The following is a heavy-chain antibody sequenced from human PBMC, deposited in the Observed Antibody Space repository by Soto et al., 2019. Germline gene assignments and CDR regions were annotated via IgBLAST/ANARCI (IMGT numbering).Heavy chain of an antibody. Sequence: QVQLQQWGAGLLKPSETLSLTCAVYGGSVSGYCWCWICLPPGPGLEWIGEINHSGSTNYNPSLKSRVTRPVDTSRNQVSQKLCSVTAGDTAVYDCAREVGWLGYFDLWGRGTLVTVSS. V-gene: IGHV4-34*01. CDR2: INHSGST. CDR1: GGSVSGYC. J-gene: IGHJ2*01. D-gene: IGHD6-19*01. CDR3: AREVGWLGYFDL.